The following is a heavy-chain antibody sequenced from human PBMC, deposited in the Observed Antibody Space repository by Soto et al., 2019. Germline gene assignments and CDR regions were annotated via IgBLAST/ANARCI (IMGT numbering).Heavy chain of an antibody. CDR1: GYTLTELS. V-gene: IGHV1-24*01. CDR3: ATTDQGYYYMDV. Sequence: ASVKVSCKVSGYTLTELSMHWVRQAPGKGLEWMGGFDPEDGETIYAQKFQGRVTMTEDTSTDTAYMELSSLRSEDTAVYYCATTDQGYYYMDVWGKGTTDTVSS. CDR2: FDPEDGET. D-gene: IGHD2-2*01. J-gene: IGHJ6*03.